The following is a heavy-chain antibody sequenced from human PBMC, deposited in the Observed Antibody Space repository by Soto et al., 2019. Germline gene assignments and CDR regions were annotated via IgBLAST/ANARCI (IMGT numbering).Heavy chain of an antibody. CDR3: TRGYGDYVRDY. D-gene: IGHD4-17*01. V-gene: IGHV3-73*01. CDR2: IRSKANNYAT. Sequence: EVQLVESGGGLVQPGESLKLSCAVSGFTFSGSAMHWVRQAAGKGLEWVGRIRSKANNYATAYAASVKGRFTISRDDSKNTAYLQMNSLKSEDMAVYYCTRGYGDYVRDYWGQGTLVTVSS. J-gene: IGHJ4*02. CDR1: GFTFSGSA.